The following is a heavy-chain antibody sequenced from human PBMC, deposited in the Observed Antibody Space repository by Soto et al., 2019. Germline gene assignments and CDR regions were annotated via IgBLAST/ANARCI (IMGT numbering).Heavy chain of an antibody. D-gene: IGHD1-20*01. Sequence: PSDTLSLTFTVSGASISVHSYYWTWIRQPPGKGLELIGSSYYSGTTYFNPSLKSRATIYVETSKNQFSLRLTSVTAADTAIYYCTRRYNWNDNYFDXWGPVALVTVSX. V-gene: IGHV4-39*01. CDR1: GASISVHSYY. J-gene: IGHJ5*02. CDR2: SYYSGTT. CDR3: TRRYNWNDNYFDX.